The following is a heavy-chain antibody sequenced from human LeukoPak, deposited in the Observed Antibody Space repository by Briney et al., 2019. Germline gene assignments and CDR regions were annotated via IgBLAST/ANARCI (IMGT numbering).Heavy chain of an antibody. CDR2: ISSSGTTI. CDR3: ARVRSSSSLVCDY. D-gene: IGHD6-6*01. CDR1: GFTFSDYY. Sequence: PGGSLRLSCAASGFTFSDYYMTWIRQAPGKGLEWLSYISSSGTTIYSADSVKGRFTISRDNAKNSLYLQMDSLRADDTAVYYCARVRSSSSLVCDYWGQGTLVTVSS. J-gene: IGHJ4*02. V-gene: IGHV3-11*01.